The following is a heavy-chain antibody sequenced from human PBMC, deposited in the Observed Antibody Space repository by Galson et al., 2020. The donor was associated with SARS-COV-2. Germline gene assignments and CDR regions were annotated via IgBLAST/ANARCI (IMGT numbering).Heavy chain of an antibody. CDR3: ASKGDFES. CDR1: GFTFSFYG. J-gene: IGHJ4*01. Sequence: GESLKISCAASGFTFSFYGMHWVRQAPGKGLEWVAIISSDGSYKSYADSVKGRFTVSRDNSKNTLYLQLTSLRAEDAAIYYCASKGDFESWGHGTLVTVSS. V-gene: IGHV3-30*03. CDR2: ISSDGSYK.